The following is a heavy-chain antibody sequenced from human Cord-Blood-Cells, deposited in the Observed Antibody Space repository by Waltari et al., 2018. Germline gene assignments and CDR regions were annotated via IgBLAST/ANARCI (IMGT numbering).Heavy chain of an antibody. J-gene: IGHJ4*02. CDR3: ARGLGFGELFFDY. CDR2: INHSGST. D-gene: IGHD3-10*01. CDR1: GGSFSGYY. V-gene: IGHV4-34*01. Sequence: QVQLQQWGAGLLKPSATLSLTCAVYGGSFSGYYWRWIRQPPGKGLEWIGEINHSGSTNYNPSLKSRVTISVDTSKNQFSLKLSSVTAADTAVYYCARGLGFGELFFDYWGQGTLVTVSS.